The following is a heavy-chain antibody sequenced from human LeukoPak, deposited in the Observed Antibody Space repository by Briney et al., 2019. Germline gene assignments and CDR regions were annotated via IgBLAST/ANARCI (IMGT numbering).Heavy chain of an antibody. CDR2: IRYDGSNK. J-gene: IGHJ4*02. CDR1: GFTFSSYG. Sequence: TGGSLRLSCAASGFTFSSYGMHWVRQAPGKGLEWVAFIRYDGSNKYYADSVKGRFTISRDNSKNTLYLQMNSLRAEDTAVYFCAKGDAYCGGDCFPDWGQGTLVTVSS. V-gene: IGHV3-30*02. CDR3: AKGDAYCGGDCFPD. D-gene: IGHD2-21*02.